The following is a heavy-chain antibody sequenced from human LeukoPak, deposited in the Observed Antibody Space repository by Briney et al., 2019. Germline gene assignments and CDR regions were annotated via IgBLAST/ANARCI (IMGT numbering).Heavy chain of an antibody. J-gene: IGHJ4*02. Sequence: ASVKVSCKASGYTFTDYGLTWVRQAPGQGLEWMGWISAYNGNTNYAQRLQGRVTMTADTSTSTAYMKLRSLRSDDTAVYYCARGGSGWYVDYWGQGTLVTVSS. V-gene: IGHV1-18*04. CDR2: ISAYNGNT. CDR1: GYTFTDYG. D-gene: IGHD6-19*01. CDR3: ARGGSGWYVDY.